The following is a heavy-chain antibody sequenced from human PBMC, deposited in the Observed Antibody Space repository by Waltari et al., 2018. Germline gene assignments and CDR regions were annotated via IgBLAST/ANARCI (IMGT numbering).Heavy chain of an antibody. CDR3: TRVLRFLEWPYYFDY. Sequence: EVQLVESGGGLVQPGRSLRLSCSASGFTFGAYAMSWVRQAPGKGLEVEWVGFIRSKAYGGTTEYAASVKGRFTISRDDSKSIAYLQMNSLKTEDTAVYYCTRVLRFLEWPYYFDYWGQGTLVTVSS. J-gene: IGHJ4*02. CDR1: GFTFGAYA. V-gene: IGHV3-49*04. CDR2: IRSKAYGGTT. D-gene: IGHD3-3*01.